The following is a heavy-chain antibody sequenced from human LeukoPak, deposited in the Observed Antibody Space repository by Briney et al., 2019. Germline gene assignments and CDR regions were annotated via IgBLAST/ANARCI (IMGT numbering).Heavy chain of an antibody. CDR2: INPNSGDT. Sequence: ASVKVSCKASGYTFTGYYIHWVRQAPGQGPEWMGWINPNSGDTHFAQKFQGRVTMTRDTSISTAYMELSRLRSDDTAMYYCARGSTVGATESLGFDYWGQGNPVTVSS. J-gene: IGHJ4*02. V-gene: IGHV1-2*02. D-gene: IGHD1-26*01. CDR1: GYTFTGYY. CDR3: ARGSTVGATESLGFDY.